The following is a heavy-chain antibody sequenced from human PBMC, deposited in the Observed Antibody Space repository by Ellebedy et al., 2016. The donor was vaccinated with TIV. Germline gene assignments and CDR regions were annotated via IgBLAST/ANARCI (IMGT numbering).Heavy chain of an antibody. CDR2: IHHSGST. CDR3: ARARATGGLGWNFEL. J-gene: IGHJ2*01. V-gene: IGHV4-31*03. CDR1: GGSIRSVSYC. Sequence: MPSETLSLTCTVSGGSIRSVSYCWSWIREHPGTGLAWIAYIHHSGSTNYNPSLKSRVAIAVDSSKDQFSLKLSSVTAADTAVYYCARARATGGLGWNFELWGRGTLVTVSS. D-gene: IGHD3-16*01.